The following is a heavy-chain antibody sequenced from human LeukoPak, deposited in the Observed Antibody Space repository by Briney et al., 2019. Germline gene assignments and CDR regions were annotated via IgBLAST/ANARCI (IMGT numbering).Heavy chain of an antibody. V-gene: IGHV4-30-4*01. CDR2: IYYIGST. CDR1: GGSTSSGDYY. J-gene: IGHJ3*02. D-gene: IGHD3-10*01. CDR3: ARLRGNYYGSGSRDAFDI. Sequence: SETLSLTCTVSGGSTSSGDYYWSWIRQPPGKGLECIGYIYYIGSTNYNPSLKSRVTISVDTSKNQFSLKLSSVTAADTAVYYRARLRGNYYGSGSRDAFDIWGQGTMVTVSS.